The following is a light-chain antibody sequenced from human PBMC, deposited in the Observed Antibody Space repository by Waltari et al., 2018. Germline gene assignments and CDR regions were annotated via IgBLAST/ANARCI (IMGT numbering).Light chain of an antibody. V-gene: IGKV3-20*01. CDR1: QGVSSTF. CDR3: QQFSTSPWT. Sequence: EIVLTQSPGTLSLSPGERATLSCVASQGVSSTFFAWYQQKHGQAPRTLIYGASFRASGIPDRFSGSASGTHFTLTISRLEPEDFAVYYCQQFSTSPWTFGQGTKVEFK. CDR2: GAS. J-gene: IGKJ1*01.